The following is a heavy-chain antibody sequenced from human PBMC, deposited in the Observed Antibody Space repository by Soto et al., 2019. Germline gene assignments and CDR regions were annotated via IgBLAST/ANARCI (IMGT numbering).Heavy chain of an antibody. Sequence: EVQVVESGGGLVQSGGSLRLSCAASGFTVSVNFMSWVRQAPGKGLEWVSVIYSGGTTYYADSVKGRFTISRDNSKDTVYLQMSTLRAEDTAVYYCARDRRQGAFDIWGQGPMVTVSS. V-gene: IGHV3-66*01. J-gene: IGHJ3*02. CDR3: ARDRRQGAFDI. D-gene: IGHD1-1*01. CDR1: GFTVSVNF. CDR2: IYSGGTT.